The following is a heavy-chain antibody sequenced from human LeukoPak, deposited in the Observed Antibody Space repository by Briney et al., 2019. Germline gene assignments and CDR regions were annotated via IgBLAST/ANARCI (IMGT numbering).Heavy chain of an antibody. Sequence: SETLSLTCAVYGGSFSGYYWSWIRQPPGKGLERIGEIYHSGSTNYNPSLKSRVTISVDTSKNQFSLKLSSVTAADTAVYYCARGGYDYVWGSYRSRWFDPWGQGTLVTVSS. D-gene: IGHD3-16*02. CDR3: ARGGYDYVWGSYRSRWFDP. J-gene: IGHJ5*02. CDR2: IYHSGST. CDR1: GGSFSGYY. V-gene: IGHV4-34*01.